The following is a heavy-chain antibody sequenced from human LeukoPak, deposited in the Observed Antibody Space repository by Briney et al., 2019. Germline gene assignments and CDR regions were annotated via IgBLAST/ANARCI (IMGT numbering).Heavy chain of an antibody. Sequence: QPGRSLRLSCAASGFTFSSYAMHWVRQAPGKGPEWVAVISYDGSNKYYADSVKGRFTISRDNSKNTLYLQMNSLRAEDTAVYYCARDGHYYDSSGYYAYYFDYWGQGTLVTVSS. CDR2: ISYDGSNK. V-gene: IGHV3-30*04. D-gene: IGHD3-22*01. J-gene: IGHJ4*02. CDR3: ARDGHYYDSSGYYAYYFDY. CDR1: GFTFSSYA.